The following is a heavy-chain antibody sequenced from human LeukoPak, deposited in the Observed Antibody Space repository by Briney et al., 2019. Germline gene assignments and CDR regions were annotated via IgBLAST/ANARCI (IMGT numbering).Heavy chain of an antibody. CDR3: ATSPNWGVFDY. D-gene: IGHD7-27*01. CDR2: ISSSSSYT. V-gene: IGHV3-11*06. CDR1: GFTFSDYY. Sequence: EGSLRLSCAASGFTFSDYYMSWIRQAPGKGLEWVSYISSSSSYTNYADSVKGRFTISRDNAKNSLYLQMNSLRAEDTAVYYCATSPNWGVFDYWGQGTLVTVSS. J-gene: IGHJ4*02.